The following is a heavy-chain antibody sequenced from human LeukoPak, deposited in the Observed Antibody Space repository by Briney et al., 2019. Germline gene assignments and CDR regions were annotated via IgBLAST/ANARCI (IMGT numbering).Heavy chain of an antibody. CDR1: GFTFSSYA. Sequence: GGSLRLSCAASGFTFSSYAMHWVRQAPGKGLEWVAVISYDGSNKYYADSVKGRFTISRDNSKNTLYLQMNSLRAEDTAVYYCAGGYDFWSGYPPAWAFDIWGQGTMVTVSS. V-gene: IGHV3-30*04. D-gene: IGHD3-3*01. CDR2: ISYDGSNK. CDR3: AGGYDFWSGYPPAWAFDI. J-gene: IGHJ3*02.